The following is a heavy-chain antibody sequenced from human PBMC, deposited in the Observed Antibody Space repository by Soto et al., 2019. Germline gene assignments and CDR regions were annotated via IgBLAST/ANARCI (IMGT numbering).Heavy chain of an antibody. D-gene: IGHD6-19*01. V-gene: IGHV1-69*13. CDR1: GGTFSSYA. CDR2: IIPIFGTA. Sequence: SVKVSCKASGGTFSSYAISWVRQAPGQGLEWMGGIIPIFGTANYAQKFQGRVTITADESTSTAYMELSSLRSEDTAVYYCASHSGWYDGPLDYWGQGTLVTVSS. J-gene: IGHJ4*02. CDR3: ASHSGWYDGPLDY.